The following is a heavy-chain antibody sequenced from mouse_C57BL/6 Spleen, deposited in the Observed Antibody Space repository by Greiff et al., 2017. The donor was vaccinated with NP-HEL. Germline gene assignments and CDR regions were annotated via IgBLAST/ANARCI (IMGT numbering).Heavy chain of an antibody. CDR1: GYTFTSYG. Sequence: VQLQQSGAELARPGASVKLSCKASGYTFTSYGISWVKQRTGQGLEWIGEIYPRSGNTYYNEKFKGKATLTADKSSSTAYMELRSLTSEDSAVYFCARSHYYYGSDWYFDVWGTGTTVTVSS. J-gene: IGHJ1*03. CDR3: ARSHYYYGSDWYFDV. CDR2: IYPRSGNT. V-gene: IGHV1-81*01. D-gene: IGHD1-1*01.